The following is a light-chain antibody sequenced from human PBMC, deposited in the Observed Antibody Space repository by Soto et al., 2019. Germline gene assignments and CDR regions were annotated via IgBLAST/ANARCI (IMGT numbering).Light chain of an antibody. J-gene: IGKJ1*01. CDR2: GAS. CDR3: QYYGNSPLT. V-gene: IGKV3-20*01. Sequence: EIVFTQAPVTLSLSPGERATLSCSASQSVSNNYLAWYQQKPGQAPRLLIYGASNRATGIPDRFSGSGSGTDFTLTISRLEPEDFAVYYCQYYGNSPLTCGQGTKGDIK. CDR1: QSVSNNY.